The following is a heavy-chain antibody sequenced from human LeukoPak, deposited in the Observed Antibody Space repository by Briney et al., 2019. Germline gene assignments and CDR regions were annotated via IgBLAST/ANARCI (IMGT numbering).Heavy chain of an antibody. CDR2: ISSSSSYI. V-gene: IGHV3-21*01. D-gene: IGHD3/OR15-3a*01. CDR3: ARDLDWGSDY. Sequence: GGSLRLSCAASGFTFSNYNMNWVRQAPGKGPEWVSSISSSSSYIYYADSVKGRFTISRDNAKNSLYLQMNSLRAEDTAVYYCARDLDWGSDYWGQGTLVTVSS. J-gene: IGHJ4*02. CDR1: GFTFSNYN.